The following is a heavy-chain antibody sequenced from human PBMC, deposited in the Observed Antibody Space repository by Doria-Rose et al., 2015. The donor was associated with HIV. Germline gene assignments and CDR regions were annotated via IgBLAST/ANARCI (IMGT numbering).Heavy chain of an antibody. D-gene: IGHD6-13*01. V-gene: IGHV2-26*01. J-gene: IGHJ4*02. CDR1: GVSLSSPGMG. Sequence: QESGPVLVKPTETLTLTCTVSGVSLSSPGMGVSWIRQPPGKALEWLANIFSDDERSYKTSLKSRLTIARRTSKSQVVLPMTDMDPVDTATYYCARIRSSRWYHKYYFDFWGQGTLVIVSA. CDR2: IFSDDER. CDR3: ARIRSSRWYHKYYFDF.